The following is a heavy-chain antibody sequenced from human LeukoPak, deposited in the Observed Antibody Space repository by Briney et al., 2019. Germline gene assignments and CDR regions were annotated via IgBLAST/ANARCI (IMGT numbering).Heavy chain of an antibody. Sequence: PSETLSLTCTASGGSISSYYWSWIRQPAGKGLEWIGRIHNSGSTNYNPSLKSRVTMSVDTSKNQFSLKLSSVTAADTAVYYCARDQYYYDSSGYYRFDSWGQGTLVTVSS. V-gene: IGHV4-4*07. D-gene: IGHD3-22*01. CDR1: GGSISSYY. CDR3: ARDQYYYDSSGYYRFDS. J-gene: IGHJ4*02. CDR2: IHNSGST.